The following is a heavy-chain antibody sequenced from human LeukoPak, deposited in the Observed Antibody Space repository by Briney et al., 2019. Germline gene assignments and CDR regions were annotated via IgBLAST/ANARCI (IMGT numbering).Heavy chain of an antibody. CDR3: ARFLSSVVTPGSHAFDI. V-gene: IGHV4-59*12. D-gene: IGHD4-23*01. CDR1: GGSISSYY. Sequence: SETLSLTCTVSGGSISSYYWSWIRQPPGKGLEWIGYIYHSGSTYYNPSLKSRVTISVDRSKNQFSLKLSSVTAADTAVYYCARFLSSVVTPGSHAFDIWGQGTMVTVSS. CDR2: IYHSGST. J-gene: IGHJ3*02.